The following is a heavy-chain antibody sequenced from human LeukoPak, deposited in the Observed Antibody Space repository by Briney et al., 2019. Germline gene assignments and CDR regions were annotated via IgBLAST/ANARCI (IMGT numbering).Heavy chain of an antibody. CDR3: ASDSGTYDILTGYYPDAFDI. Sequence: KPSETLSLTCTVSGGSVSSGSYYWSWIRQPPGKGLEWIGYIYYSGSTNYNPSLKSRVTISVDTSKNQFSLKLSSVTAADTAVYYCASDSGTYDILTGYYPDAFDIWGQGTMVTVSS. CDR2: IYYSGST. V-gene: IGHV4-61*01. D-gene: IGHD3-9*01. J-gene: IGHJ3*02. CDR1: GGSVSSGSYY.